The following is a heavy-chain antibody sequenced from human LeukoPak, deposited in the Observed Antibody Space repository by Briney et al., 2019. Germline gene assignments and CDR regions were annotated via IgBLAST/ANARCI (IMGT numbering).Heavy chain of an antibody. CDR2: ISSSSSYI. J-gene: IGHJ5*02. CDR3: ARAPSIAAAGS. D-gene: IGHD6-13*01. CDR1: GFTFSSYS. Sequence: GGSLRLSCAASGFTFSSYSMNWVRQAPGKGLEWVSSISSSSSYIYYAVSVKGRFTISRDNAKNSLYLQMNSLRAEDTAVYYCARAPSIAAAGSWGQGTLVTVSS. V-gene: IGHV3-21*01.